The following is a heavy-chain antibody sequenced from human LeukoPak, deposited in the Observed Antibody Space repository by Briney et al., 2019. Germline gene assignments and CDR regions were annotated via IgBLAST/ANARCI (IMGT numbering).Heavy chain of an antibody. CDR3: GKSAIAPTNKVVVPAAIFY. CDR2: ISGSDGGS. CDR1: GFTFSSYP. J-gene: IGHJ4*02. D-gene: IGHD2-2*01. Sequence: PGGSLRLSCAASGFTFSSYPMSRARQAPGKGLEWVSGISGSDGGSYYADSVKGRFTISRDSSKNTLYLQMNSLRAEDTAVYYCGKSAIAPTNKVVVPAAIFYWGQGTLVTVSS. V-gene: IGHV3-23*01.